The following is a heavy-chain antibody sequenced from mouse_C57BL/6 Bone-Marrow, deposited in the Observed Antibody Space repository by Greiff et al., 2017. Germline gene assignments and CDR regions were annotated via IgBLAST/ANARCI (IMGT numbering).Heavy chain of an antibody. J-gene: IGHJ3*01. Sequence: DVQLQESGPGLVKPSQSLSLTCSVTGYSITSGYYWNWIRQFPGNKLEWMGYISYDGSNNYNPSLKNRISITRDTSKNQFFLKLNSVTTEDTATYYCARPYYGGFAYWGQGTLVTVSA. CDR3: ARPYYGGFAY. CDR2: ISYDGSN. V-gene: IGHV3-6*01. D-gene: IGHD1-1*01. CDR1: GYSITSGYY.